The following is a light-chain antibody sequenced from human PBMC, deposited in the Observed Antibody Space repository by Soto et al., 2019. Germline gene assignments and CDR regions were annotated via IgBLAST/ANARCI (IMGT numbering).Light chain of an antibody. V-gene: IGKV1-5*03. CDR2: TTS. CDR1: QYISSW. Sequence: GDRVTIPCRASQYISSWLAWYQQKPGKAPKLLIYTTSTLESGVPSRFSGSGSGTEFTLTISSLEPEDFAVYYCQQCGSSLRTFGQGTKVDIK. CDR3: QQCGSSLRT. J-gene: IGKJ1*01.